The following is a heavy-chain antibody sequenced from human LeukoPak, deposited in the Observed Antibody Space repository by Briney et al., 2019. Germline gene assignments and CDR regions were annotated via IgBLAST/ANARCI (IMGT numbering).Heavy chain of an antibody. CDR2: ITTKASNYAT. V-gene: IGHV3-73*01. CDR1: GFTFSGSD. D-gene: IGHD6-19*01. CDR3: TTYRSGHY. J-gene: IGHJ4*02. Sequence: GGSLRLSCEASGFTFSGSDIHWVRQASGKGLEWVGRITTKASNYATAYGASVKGRFTISRDDSENTAYLQMNSLKTEDTAVYYCTTYRSGHYWGQGTLVTVSS.